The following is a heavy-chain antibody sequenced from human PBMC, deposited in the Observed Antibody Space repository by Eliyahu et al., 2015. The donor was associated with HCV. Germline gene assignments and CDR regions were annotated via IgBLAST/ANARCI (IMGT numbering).Heavy chain of an antibody. J-gene: IGHJ3*02. D-gene: IGHD1-26*01. CDR2: IDPSDSYP. V-gene: IGHV5-10-1*03. CDR1: GYRFTSYW. Sequence: EVQLVQSGAEVKKPGESLRISCKGSGYRFTSYWISWVRQMPGKGLEWMGKIDPSDSYPTYSPSFQGHVIISADKSISTAYLQWSSLKASDTAMYYCARGGIVGSSNGIDIWGQGTMVTVSS. CDR3: ARGGIVGSSNGIDI.